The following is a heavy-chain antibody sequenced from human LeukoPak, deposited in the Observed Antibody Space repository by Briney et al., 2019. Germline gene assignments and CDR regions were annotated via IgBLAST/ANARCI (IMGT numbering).Heavy chain of an antibody. CDR1: GFTFSSYG. J-gene: IGHJ4*02. Sequence: PGGSLRLSCAASGFTFSSYGMSWVRQAPGEGLEWVAAISGSGGETFYTDSVKGRFTISRDNSKNTLFLQMNSLRAEDTAVYYCAKVRYFDWLTPPDYWGQGTLVTVSS. D-gene: IGHD3-9*01. CDR2: ISGSGGET. V-gene: IGHV3-23*01. CDR3: AKVRYFDWLTPPDY.